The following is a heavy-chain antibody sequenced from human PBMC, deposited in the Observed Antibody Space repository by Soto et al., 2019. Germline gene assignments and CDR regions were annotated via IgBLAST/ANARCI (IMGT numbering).Heavy chain of an antibody. D-gene: IGHD2-21*01. CDR3: ASVPDGFDPITQCDY. V-gene: IGHV4-30-4*01. CDR2: IYNGGST. J-gene: IGHJ1*01. CDR1: GDSVSSVGFH. Sequence: SETLRVTWTVSGDSVSSVGFHWAWLRRPPGKGLEWIGYIYNGGSTYYRPSLESRMHMSLDATRNHYSLRLTSVTAADTAVYFCASVPDGFDPITQCDYWGKGTLVIVCS.